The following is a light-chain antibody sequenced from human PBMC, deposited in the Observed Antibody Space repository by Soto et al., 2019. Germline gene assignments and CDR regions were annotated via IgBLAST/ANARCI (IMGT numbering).Light chain of an antibody. CDR3: QLRKT. V-gene: IGKV3-20*01. CDR1: QSVSSSY. CDR2: GVS. J-gene: IGKJ1*01. Sequence: EIVLTQSPGTLSLSPGERATLSCRASQSVSSSYLAWYQQKPGQAPRLLIYGVSSRPTGITDRFSGSGSGTDFTITMSRLEPEYFSVYYCQLRKTFGQGTKVEIK.